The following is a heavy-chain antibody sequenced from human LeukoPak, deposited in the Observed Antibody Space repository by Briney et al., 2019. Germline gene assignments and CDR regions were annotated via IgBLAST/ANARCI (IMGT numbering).Heavy chain of an antibody. J-gene: IGHJ5*02. CDR2: INPSGGST. CDR1: GYTFTSYY. D-gene: IGHD4-23*01. V-gene: IGHV1-46*01. CDR3: ARDNSVEDTAWWFDP. Sequence: ASVKVSCKASGYTFTSYYMHWVRQAPGQGLEWMGLINPSGGSTSYAQKFQGRVTMTRDMSTSTDYMELSSLRSEDTAVYYCARDNSVEDTAWWFDPWGQRTLVTVSS.